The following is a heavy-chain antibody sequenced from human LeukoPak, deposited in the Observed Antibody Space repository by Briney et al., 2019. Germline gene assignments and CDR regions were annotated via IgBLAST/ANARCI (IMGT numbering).Heavy chain of an antibody. D-gene: IGHD5-24*01. CDR1: GFTFSTYA. CDR3: AKDLRVDGFNYGDY. Sequence: GRSLRLSCTASGFTFSTYAMHWVRQAPVKGLEWVAVISYDGSGKYYADSVKGRFTISRDNSKNTVYLQMNSLRAEDTAVYYCAKDLRVDGFNYGDYWGQGTLVTVSS. CDR2: ISYDGSGK. J-gene: IGHJ4*02. V-gene: IGHV3-30*18.